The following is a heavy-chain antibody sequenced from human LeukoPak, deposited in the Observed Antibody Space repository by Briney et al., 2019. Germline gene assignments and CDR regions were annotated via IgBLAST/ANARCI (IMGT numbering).Heavy chain of an antibody. J-gene: IGHJ6*03. CDR2: IYYSGST. D-gene: IGHD6-13*01. Sequence: SETLSLTCTVSGGSLSSYYWTWIRQPPGKGLEWIGYIYYSGSTNYNPSLKSRVTISVDTSKNQFSLKLSSVTAADTAVYYCARLYSSSPYYYYYYMDVWGKGTTVTVSS. CDR1: GGSLSSYY. CDR3: ARLYSSSPYYYYYYMDV. V-gene: IGHV4-59*01.